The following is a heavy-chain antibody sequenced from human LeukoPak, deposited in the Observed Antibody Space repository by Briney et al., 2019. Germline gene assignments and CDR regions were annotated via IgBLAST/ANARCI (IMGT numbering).Heavy chain of an antibody. CDR1: GGSIRSYY. J-gene: IGHJ4*02. V-gene: IGHV4-59*08. CDR2: IYYSGST. Sequence: SETLSLTCTVSGGSIRSYYWSWIRQPPGKGLEWIGYIYYSGSTNYNPSLKSRVTISVDTSKNQFSLKLSSVTAADTAVYYCARSQVGEAYYDFWSGPTDNYYFDYWGQGTLVTVSS. D-gene: IGHD3-3*01. CDR3: ARSQVGEAYYDFWSGPTDNYYFDY.